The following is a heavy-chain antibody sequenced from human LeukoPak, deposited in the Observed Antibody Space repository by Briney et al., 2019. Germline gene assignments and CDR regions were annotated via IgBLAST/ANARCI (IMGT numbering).Heavy chain of an antibody. CDR3: ARHGIRDDAFDI. D-gene: IGHD5-18*01. J-gene: IGHJ3*02. V-gene: IGHV4-59*08. Sequence: PSETLSLTCTVSGGSISTYYWSWIRQPPGKGLEWIGYIYYSGSTNYNPSLKSRVTISLDTSKNQFSLKLSSVTAADTAVYYCARHGIRDDAFDIWGQGTMVTVSS. CDR1: GGSISTYY. CDR2: IYYSGST.